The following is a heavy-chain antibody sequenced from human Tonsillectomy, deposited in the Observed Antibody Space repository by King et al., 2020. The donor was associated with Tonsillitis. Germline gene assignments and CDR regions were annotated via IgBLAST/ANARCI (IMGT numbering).Heavy chain of an antibody. D-gene: IGHD2-2*01. V-gene: IGHV1-8*01. CDR2: MNPNSGDT. CDR3: ARVHCSSSSCHPHYYYMDV. Sequence: QLVQSGAEVKKPGASVKVSCKASGYTFASHDLNGVRQATGQGLEWMGWMNPNSGDTGYVQKFQGRVTMTRNTSTSTAYMELSSLRSEDTAVYYCARVHCSSSSCHPHYYYMDVWGKGTTVTVSS. CDR1: GYTFASHD. J-gene: IGHJ6*03.